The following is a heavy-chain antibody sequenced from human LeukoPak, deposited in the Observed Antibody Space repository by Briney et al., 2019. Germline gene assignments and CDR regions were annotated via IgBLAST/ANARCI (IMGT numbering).Heavy chain of an antibody. D-gene: IGHD6-13*01. Sequence: GGSLRLSCAASGFTFSNYAMSWVRQAPGKGLEWVSGISGSGGSTNYADSVKGRFTISRDNPKNTLYLQMNSLRAEDTAVYYCAKDDRYSSRWYYFDCWGQGTLVTVSS. J-gene: IGHJ4*02. CDR3: AKDDRYSSRWYYFDC. CDR2: ISGSGGST. CDR1: GFTFSNYA. V-gene: IGHV3-23*01.